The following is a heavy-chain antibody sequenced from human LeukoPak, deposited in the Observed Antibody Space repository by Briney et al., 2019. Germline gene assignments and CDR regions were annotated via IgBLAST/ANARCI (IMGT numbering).Heavy chain of an antibody. D-gene: IGHD5-24*01. Sequence: PSETLSLTCTVSAGSISSDYWSWVRQPPGKGREWIGYIFSSGSTNSNPPLMSRVTISIDTSKNQFSPKLSSMTTADTAVYYCVSRTFLRRANYNYYFFDYWAQGILVTVSS. CDR1: AGSISSDY. V-gene: IGHV4-4*08. CDR3: VSRTFLRRANYNYYFFDY. CDR2: IFSSGST. J-gene: IGHJ4*02.